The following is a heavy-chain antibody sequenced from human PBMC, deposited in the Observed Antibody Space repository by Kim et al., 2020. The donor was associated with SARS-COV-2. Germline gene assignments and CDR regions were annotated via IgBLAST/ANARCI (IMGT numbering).Heavy chain of an antibody. CDR3: ARGHGSGLYGKDV. D-gene: IGHD3-10*01. V-gene: IGHV4-31*02. J-gene: IGHJ6*02. Sequence: YYNPSLKSRSTISKDTSKNQFSLKLYSVTAADTAIYYCARGHGSGLYGKDVWGQGTTVTVSS.